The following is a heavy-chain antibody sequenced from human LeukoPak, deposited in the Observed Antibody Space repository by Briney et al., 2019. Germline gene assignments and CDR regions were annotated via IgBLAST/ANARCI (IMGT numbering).Heavy chain of an antibody. Sequence: GASVKVSCKASGGTFSSYAISWVRQAPGQGLEWMGRIIPILGIANYAQKFQGRVTITADKSTSTAYMELRSLRSDDTAAYYCARDTGLLHIVVVMNAFDIWGQGTMVTVSS. CDR2: IIPILGIA. V-gene: IGHV1-69*04. D-gene: IGHD2-21*01. CDR3: ARDTGLLHIVVVMNAFDI. J-gene: IGHJ3*02. CDR1: GGTFSSYA.